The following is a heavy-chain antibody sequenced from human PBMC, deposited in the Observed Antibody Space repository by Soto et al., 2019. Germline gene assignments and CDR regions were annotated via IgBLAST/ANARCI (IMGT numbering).Heavy chain of an antibody. CDR2: IDSYGGYS. J-gene: IGHJ5*02. V-gene: IGHV3-74*01. CDR1: GFTISNYW. Sequence: LRLSCAASGFTISNYWMHWVRQSPGKGLVWVAGIDSYGGYSRYADSVRGRFTISRDNGKNSLYLQMNSLRHEDTAVYYCARDRPHNWFDPWGQGALVTVSS. CDR3: ARDRPHNWFDP.